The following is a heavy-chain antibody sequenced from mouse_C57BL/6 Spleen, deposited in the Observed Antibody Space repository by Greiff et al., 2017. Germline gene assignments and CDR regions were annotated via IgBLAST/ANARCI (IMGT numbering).Heavy chain of an antibody. CDR2: ISYDGSN. CDR1: GYSITSGYY. V-gene: IGHV3-6*01. CDR3: AREGDLPYFDY. J-gene: IGHJ2*01. D-gene: IGHD2-1*01. Sequence: EVQLVESGPGLVKPSQSLSLTCSVTGYSITSGYYWNWIRQFPGNKLEWMGYISYDGSNNYNPSLKNRISITRDTSKNQFFLKLNSVTTEDTATYYCAREGDLPYFDYWGQGTTLTVSS.